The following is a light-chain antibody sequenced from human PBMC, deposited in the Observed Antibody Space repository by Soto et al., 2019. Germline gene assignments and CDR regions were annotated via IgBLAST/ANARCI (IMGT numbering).Light chain of an antibody. CDR3: QQYNSSLWT. CDR1: QSVSSTY. Sequence: ETVLTQSPGTLSLSPGERAILSCRASQSVSSTYLAWYQQKPGQAPRLLIYGASSRATGIPDRFSGSGSGTDFTLTISRLEPEDFAVYYCQQYNSSLWTFGQGTKVDI. V-gene: IGKV3-20*01. CDR2: GAS. J-gene: IGKJ1*01.